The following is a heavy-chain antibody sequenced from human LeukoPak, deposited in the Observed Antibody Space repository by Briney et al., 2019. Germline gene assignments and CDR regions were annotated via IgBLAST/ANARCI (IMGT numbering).Heavy chain of an antibody. CDR2: ISGSGDST. D-gene: IGHD3-10*01. J-gene: IGHJ4*02. CDR3: AKELYFGEFCHLDH. Sequence: GGSLRLSCAASGFTFRNFAMSWVRQVPGKGLEWVSGISGSGDSTYYTGSVKGRFTISRDNSKNTLFLQMNSLRAEDTGIYYCAKELYFGEFCHLDHWGQGSLVTVSS. CDR1: GFTFRNFA. V-gene: IGHV3-23*01.